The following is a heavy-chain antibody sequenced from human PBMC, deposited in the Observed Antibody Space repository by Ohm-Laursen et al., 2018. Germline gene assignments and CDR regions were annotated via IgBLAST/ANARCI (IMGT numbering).Heavy chain of an antibody. CDR1: GYTFTSYG. CDR2: ISAYNGNT. J-gene: IGHJ4*02. D-gene: IGHD2-15*01. Sequence: ASVKVSCKSSGYTFTSYGISWVRQAPGQGLEWMGWISAYNGNTNYAQKLQGRVTMTTDTSTSTAYMELSSLRSEDTAVYYCARRSGRARPVVDFDYWGQGTLVTVSS. V-gene: IGHV1-18*01. CDR3: ARRSGRARPVVDFDY.